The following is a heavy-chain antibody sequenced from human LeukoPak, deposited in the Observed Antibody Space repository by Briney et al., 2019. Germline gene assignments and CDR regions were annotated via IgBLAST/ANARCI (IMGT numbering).Heavy chain of an antibody. CDR2: ISGSGGST. V-gene: IGHV3-23*01. D-gene: IGHD5-18*01. J-gene: IGHJ2*01. CDR1: GFTFSSYA. CDR3: ARDRLYTASRYFDL. Sequence: GGSLRLSCAAAGFTFSSYAMSWVRQAPGKGLEWVSGISGSGGSTYYADSVKGRFTISRDDSKNTLYLQMNSLRAEDTAVYYCARDRLYTASRYFDLWGRGTLVTVSS.